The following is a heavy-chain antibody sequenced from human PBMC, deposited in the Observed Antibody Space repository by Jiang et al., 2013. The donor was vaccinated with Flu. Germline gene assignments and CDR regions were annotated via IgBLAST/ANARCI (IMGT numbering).Heavy chain of an antibody. D-gene: IGHD3-10*01. Sequence: CIGSGFAFGDYGLNWFRQAPGKGLEWVGFIGSKLYGARREYAASVRGRFTTSRDDSKSVAYLQMNSLKTEDTALYYCSRDLVRDVIIIPSGYCDYWGQGALVTVSS. CDR1: GFAFGDYG. J-gene: IGHJ4*02. CDR2: IGSKLYGARR. V-gene: IGHV3-49*03. CDR3: SRDLVRDVIIIPSGYCDY.